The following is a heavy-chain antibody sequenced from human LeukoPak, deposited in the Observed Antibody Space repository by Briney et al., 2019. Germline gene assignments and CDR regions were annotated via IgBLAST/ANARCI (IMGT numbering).Heavy chain of an antibody. D-gene: IGHD2-15*01. J-gene: IGHJ5*02. CDR1: GGTFSSYA. V-gene: IGHV1-18*01. CDR2: ISAYNGNT. CDR3: ARVKGSYCSGGSCYPLGFFDP. Sequence: GSSVKVSCKASGGTFSSYAISWVRQAPGQGLEWMGWISAYNGNTNYAQKLQGRVTMTTDTSTSTAYMELRSLRSDDTAVYYCARVKGSYCSGGSCYPLGFFDPWGQGTLVTVSS.